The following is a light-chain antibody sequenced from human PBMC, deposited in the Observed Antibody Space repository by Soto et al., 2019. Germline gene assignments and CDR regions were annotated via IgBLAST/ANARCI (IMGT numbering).Light chain of an antibody. CDR2: KAS. CDR1: QSILYSSNNKNY. V-gene: IGKV4-1*01. Sequence: DIVMTQSPDSLAVSLGERATISCKSSQSILYSSNNKNYLAWYQQKPGKAPKVLIYKASSLERGVPSRFSGSGSGTEFTLTISSLQPDDFATYYCQQYNTYWTFGQGTKVAIK. CDR3: QQYNTYWT. J-gene: IGKJ1*01.